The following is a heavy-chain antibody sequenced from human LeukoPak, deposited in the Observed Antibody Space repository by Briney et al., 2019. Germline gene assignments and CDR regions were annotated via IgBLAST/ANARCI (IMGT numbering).Heavy chain of an antibody. V-gene: IGHV3-21*01. CDR3: AREMVIGDSLTWFDP. CDR1: GFTFSSYS. J-gene: IGHJ5*02. D-gene: IGHD3-22*01. CDR2: ISSSSSYI. Sequence: GGSLRLSCAASGFTFSSYSMNWVRQAPGKGLEWVSSISSSSSYIYYADSVKGRFTISRDNAKNSLYLQMNSLRAEDTAVYYCAREMVIGDSLTWFDPWGQGTLVTVSS.